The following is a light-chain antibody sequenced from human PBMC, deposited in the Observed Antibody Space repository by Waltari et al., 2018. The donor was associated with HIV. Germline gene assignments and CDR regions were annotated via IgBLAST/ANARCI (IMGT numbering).Light chain of an antibody. CDR2: GAS. CDR3: QQYGSSPSVT. J-gene: IGKJ5*01. V-gene: IGKV3-20*01. CDR1: QSVSSSY. Sequence: EIVLTQSPGTLSLSPGERATLSCRASQSVSSSYLAWYQQKPGQAPRLLIYGASSRATGIPDRFSGSGSGTDVTLTISRLEPEDFAVYYCQQYGSSPSVTFGQGTRLEIK.